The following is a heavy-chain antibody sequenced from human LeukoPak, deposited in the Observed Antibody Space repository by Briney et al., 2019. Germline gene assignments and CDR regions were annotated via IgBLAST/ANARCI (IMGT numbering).Heavy chain of an antibody. V-gene: IGHV4-34*01. CDR2: INHSGST. D-gene: IGHD6-13*01. Sequence: SETLSLTCAVYGGSFSGYYWSWIRQPPGKGLEWIGEINHSGSTNYNPSLKSRVTISVDTSKNQFSLKLSSVTAADTAVYYCERGSSSWYGRPFDYWGQGTLVTVSS. CDR1: GGSFSGYY. CDR3: ERGSSSWYGRPFDY. J-gene: IGHJ4*02.